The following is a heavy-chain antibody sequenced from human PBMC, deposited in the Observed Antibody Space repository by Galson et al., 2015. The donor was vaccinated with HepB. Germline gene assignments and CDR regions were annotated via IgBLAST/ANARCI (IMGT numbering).Heavy chain of an antibody. D-gene: IGHD5-24*01. J-gene: IGHJ4*02. CDR1: GFTFSSYA. CDR2: ISHNGGST. V-gene: IGHV3-23*01. CDR3: ARRIEISTWSQYFDY. Sequence: SLRLSCAASGFTFSSYAMSWVRQAPGKGLEWVSFISHNGGSTNYADSVKGRFTISRDNSKNTLYLQMNSLRADDTAVYYCARRIEISTWSQYFDYWGQGSLVTVSS.